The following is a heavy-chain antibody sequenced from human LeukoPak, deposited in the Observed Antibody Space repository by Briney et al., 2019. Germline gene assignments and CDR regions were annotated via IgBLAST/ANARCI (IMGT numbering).Heavy chain of an antibody. CDR2: IYTSGST. V-gene: IGHV4-4*07. D-gene: IGHD2-2*01. CDR3: ARERGTAGGSGTSPDAFDI. Sequence: SETLSLTLTVSGGSISSYYGSWMRQPAGKGLEWIGRIYTSGSTNYNPSLKSRVTMSVDTSKNQFSLKLSSVTAADTAVYYCARERGTAGGSGTSPDAFDIWGQGTMVTVSS. CDR1: GGSISSYY. J-gene: IGHJ3*02.